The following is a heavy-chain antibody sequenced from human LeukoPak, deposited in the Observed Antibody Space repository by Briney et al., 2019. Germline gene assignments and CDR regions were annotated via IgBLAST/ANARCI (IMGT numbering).Heavy chain of an antibody. J-gene: IGHJ4*02. CDR3: ARGNEDYYDSSFDY. Sequence: GGSLRLSCAASGFTFSSYAMSWVRQAPGKGLEWVSAISSSSSTIYYADSVKGRFTISRDNAKNSLYLQMNSLRAEDTAVYYCARGNEDYYDSSFDYWGQGTLVTVSS. V-gene: IGHV3-48*04. D-gene: IGHD3-22*01. CDR2: ISSSSSTI. CDR1: GFTFSSYA.